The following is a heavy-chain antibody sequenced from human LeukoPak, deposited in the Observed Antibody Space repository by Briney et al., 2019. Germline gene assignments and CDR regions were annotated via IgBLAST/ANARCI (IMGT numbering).Heavy chain of an antibody. Sequence: SETLSLTCTVPGGSISSYYWSWIRQPPGKGLEWIGYIYTSGSTNYNPSLKSRVTISVDTSKNQFSLKLSSVTAADTAVYYCARHGLVVTTFDYWGQGTLFTVSS. V-gene: IGHV4-4*09. CDR1: GGSISSYY. J-gene: IGHJ4*02. CDR3: ARHGLVVTTFDY. D-gene: IGHD3-22*01. CDR2: IYTSGST.